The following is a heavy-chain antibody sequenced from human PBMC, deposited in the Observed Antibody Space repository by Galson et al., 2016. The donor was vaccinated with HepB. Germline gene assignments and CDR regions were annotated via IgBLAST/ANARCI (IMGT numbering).Heavy chain of an antibody. Sequence: SETLSLTCTVSSGSISSSSYYWGWIRQPPGKGLEWIGSIYYSGTTYYNPSLKGRVTISVDTSENQFSLKLSSVTAADTAVYYCARKGVRRDYYDSSGYYYHFDYWGQGTLVTVSS. D-gene: IGHD3-22*01. J-gene: IGHJ4*02. CDR1: SGSISSSSYY. CDR2: IYYSGTT. V-gene: IGHV4-39*01. CDR3: ARKGVRRDYYDSSGYYYHFDY.